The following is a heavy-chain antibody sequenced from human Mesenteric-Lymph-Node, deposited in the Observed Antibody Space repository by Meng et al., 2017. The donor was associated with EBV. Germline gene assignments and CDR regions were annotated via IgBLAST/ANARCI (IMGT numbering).Heavy chain of an antibody. CDR2: INTNTGNP. D-gene: IGHD3-10*01. CDR3: ARDRFWQPYGSGSPGY. V-gene: IGHV7-4-1*02. J-gene: IGHJ4*02. CDR1: GDTLTSAS. Sequence: LVQAGVELWDRWASVKVSCKASGDTLTSASIDWGPPAPGQRVWWMGLINTNTGNPTNAQGLTGRVFFSLDTSVSTAYLQISSLKAEDTPVYYCARDRFWQPYGSGSPGYWGQGTLVTVSS.